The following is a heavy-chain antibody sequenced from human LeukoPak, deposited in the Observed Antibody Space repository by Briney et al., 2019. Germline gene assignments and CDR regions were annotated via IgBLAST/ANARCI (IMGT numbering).Heavy chain of an antibody. CDR1: GFSFSTYA. CDR3: ARGLSGYSSSLGY. CDR2: ISVSGFST. V-gene: IGHV3-23*01. J-gene: IGHJ4*02. D-gene: IGHD6-19*01. Sequence: GGSLRLSCEASGFSFSTYAMNWVRQAPGKGLEWVSVISVSGFSTYYADSVKGRFTISRDNAKNTLYLQMNSLRAEDTAVYYCARGLSGYSSSLGYWGQGTLVTVSS.